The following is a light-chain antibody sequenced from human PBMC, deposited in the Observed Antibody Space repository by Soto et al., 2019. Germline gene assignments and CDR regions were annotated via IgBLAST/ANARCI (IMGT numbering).Light chain of an antibody. CDR2: NVY. J-gene: IGLJ1*01. V-gene: IGLV2-14*03. Sequence: QSVLTQPASVSGSPGQSITISCTGTSSDVGAYNFVSWHQQHPGKAPKLIIYNVYDRPSGISYRFSGSKSGNTASLTISGLQDEDEADYYCSSYTISRTYVFGTGTKVTVL. CDR3: SSYTISRTYV. CDR1: SSDVGAYNF.